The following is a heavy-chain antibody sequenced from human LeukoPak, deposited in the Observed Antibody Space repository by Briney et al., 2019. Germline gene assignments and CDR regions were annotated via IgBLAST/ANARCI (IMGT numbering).Heavy chain of an antibody. CDR1: GFTFSRSA. CDR2: ITYDGYYK. Sequence: TGGSLRLSCAASGFTFSRSAVHWVRQAPGKGLEWVALITYDGYYKYYSDSVKGRFTISSDTSKNTLYLQMNSLRAEDTAVYYCARDLSPVVRASPMGYWGQGTLVTVSS. CDR3: ARDLSPVVRASPMGY. J-gene: IGHJ4*02. D-gene: IGHD3-10*01. V-gene: IGHV3-30*03.